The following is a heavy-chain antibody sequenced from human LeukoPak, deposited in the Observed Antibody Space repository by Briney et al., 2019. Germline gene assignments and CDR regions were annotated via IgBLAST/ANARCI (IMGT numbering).Heavy chain of an antibody. CDR2: INPSGGST. CDR3: ATLAGSYYEQSAFDI. V-gene: IGHV1-46*01. Sequence: ASVKVSCKASGYTFTSYYMHWVRQAPGQGLEWMGIINPSGGSTSYAQKFQGRVTMTRDMSTSTVYMELSSLRSEDTAVHYCATLAGSYYEQSAFDIWGQGTMVTVSS. CDR1: GYTFTSYY. J-gene: IGHJ3*02. D-gene: IGHD3-10*01.